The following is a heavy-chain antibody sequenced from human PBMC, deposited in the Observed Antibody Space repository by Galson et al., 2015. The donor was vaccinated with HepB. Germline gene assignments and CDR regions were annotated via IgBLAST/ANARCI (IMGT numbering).Heavy chain of an antibody. CDR2: ISAYNGNT. CDR3: ARLDDSSGYYYLDY. Sequence: SVKVSCKASGYTFTSYGISWVRQAPGQGLEWMGWISAYNGNTNYAQKLQGRVTMTTDTSTSTAYMELRSPRSDDTAVYYCARLDDSSGYYYLDYWGQGTLVTVSS. D-gene: IGHD3-22*01. V-gene: IGHV1-18*01. J-gene: IGHJ4*02. CDR1: GYTFTSYG.